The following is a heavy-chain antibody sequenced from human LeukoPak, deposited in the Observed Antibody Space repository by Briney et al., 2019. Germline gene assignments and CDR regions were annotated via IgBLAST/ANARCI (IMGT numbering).Heavy chain of an antibody. CDR2: IYYSGST. Sequence: SETLSLTCTVSGGSISSGDYYWSWIRQPPGKGLEWIEYIYYSGSTYYNPSLKSRVTISVDTSKSQFSLKLSSVTAADTAVYYCARGGTVANYYYYGMDVWGQGTTVTVSS. CDR1: GGSISSGDYY. D-gene: IGHD4-23*01. J-gene: IGHJ6*02. CDR3: ARGGTVANYYYYGMDV. V-gene: IGHV4-30-4*01.